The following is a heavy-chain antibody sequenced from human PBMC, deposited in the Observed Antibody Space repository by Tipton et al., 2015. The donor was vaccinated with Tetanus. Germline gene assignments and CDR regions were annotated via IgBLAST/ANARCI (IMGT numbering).Heavy chain of an antibody. CDR3: ARRVYDSEETRIDY. CDR1: GYTFTSYD. V-gene: IGHV1-8*01. CDR2: MNPNSGNT. Sequence: QSGPEVKKPGASVKVSCKASGYTFTSYDINWVRQATGQGLEWMGWMNPNSGNTGCAQKFQGRVTMTRNTSISTAYMELSSLRSEDTAVYYCARRVYDSEETRIDYWGQGTLVTVSS. J-gene: IGHJ4*02. D-gene: IGHD3-22*01.